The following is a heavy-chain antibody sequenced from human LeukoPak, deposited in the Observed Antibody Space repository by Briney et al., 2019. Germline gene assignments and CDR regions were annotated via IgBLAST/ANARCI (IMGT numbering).Heavy chain of an antibody. J-gene: IGHJ4*02. V-gene: IGHV3-43*02. CDR1: GFTFSSYS. D-gene: IGHD6-13*01. Sequence: GGSLRLSCAASGFTFSSYSMNWVRQAPGKGLEWVSLISGDGGSTYYADSVKGRFTISRDNSKNSLYLQMNSLRTEDTALYYCAKEGSSDYWGQGTLVTVSS. CDR3: AKEGSSDY. CDR2: ISGDGGST.